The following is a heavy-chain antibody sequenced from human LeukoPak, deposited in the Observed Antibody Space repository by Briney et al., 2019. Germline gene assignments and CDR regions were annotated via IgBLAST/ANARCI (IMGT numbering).Heavy chain of an antibody. Sequence: PGGSLRLSCAVSGITFSGYWMNWVRQAPGEGLEWVGSIKGDGSERYYVDSVKGRFTISRDNAKNSLYLQMNSLRAEDTAVYYCAKEPIAVAGTFDYWGQGTLVTVSS. CDR1: GITFSGYW. J-gene: IGHJ4*02. CDR2: IKGDGSER. D-gene: IGHD6-19*01. V-gene: IGHV3-7*03. CDR3: AKEPIAVAGTFDY.